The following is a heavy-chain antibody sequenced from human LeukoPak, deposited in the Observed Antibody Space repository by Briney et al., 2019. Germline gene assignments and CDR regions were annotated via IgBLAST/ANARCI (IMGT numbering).Heavy chain of an antibody. CDR1: GFTFSSYS. Sequence: GGSLRLSCAASGFTFSSYSMNWVRQAPGKGLEWVSSISSSSSYIYYADSVKGRFTISKDNAKNSLYLQMNSLRAEDTAVYYCARGKTYDFWSGYYLDYWGQGTLVTVSS. D-gene: IGHD3-3*01. CDR2: ISSSSSYI. CDR3: ARGKTYDFWSGYYLDY. V-gene: IGHV3-21*01. J-gene: IGHJ4*02.